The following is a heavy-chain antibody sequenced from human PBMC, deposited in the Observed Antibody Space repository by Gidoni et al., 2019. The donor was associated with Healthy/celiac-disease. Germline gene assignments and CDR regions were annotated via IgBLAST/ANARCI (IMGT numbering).Heavy chain of an antibody. CDR3: ANTDPQFYYDSSGYYYPIDY. D-gene: IGHD3-22*01. V-gene: IGHV3-23*01. Sequence: EVQLLESGGGLVQPGGSLRLSCAASGFTFSSDAMSWVRQAPGKGLEWVSAISGSGGSTYYADSVKGRFTISRDNSKNTLYLQMNSLRAEDTAVYYCANTDPQFYYDSSGYYYPIDYWGQGTLVTVSS. CDR2: ISGSGGST. J-gene: IGHJ4*02. CDR1: GFTFSSDA.